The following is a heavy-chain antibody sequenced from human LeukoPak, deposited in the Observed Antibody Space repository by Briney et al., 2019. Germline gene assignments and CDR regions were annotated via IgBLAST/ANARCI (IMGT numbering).Heavy chain of an antibody. CDR1: GFTFDDYA. J-gene: IGHJ4*02. Sequence: GRSLRLSCAASGFTFDDYAMHWVRQAPGKGLEWVSGISWNSGSIGYADSVKGRFTISRDNAKNSLYLQMNSLRAEDTALYYCAKDGDYGGFYFDYWGQGTLVTVSS. D-gene: IGHD4-23*01. CDR3: AKDGDYGGFYFDY. V-gene: IGHV3-9*01. CDR2: ISWNSGSI.